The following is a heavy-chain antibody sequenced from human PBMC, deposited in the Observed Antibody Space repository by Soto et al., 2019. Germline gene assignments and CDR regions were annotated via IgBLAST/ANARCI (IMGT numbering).Heavy chain of an antibody. CDR3: ARDYFGSGSYISDY. D-gene: IGHD3-10*01. CDR1: GFTFSSYW. CDR2: IKQDGSEK. Sequence: GGSLRLSCAASGFTFSSYWMTWVRQAPGKGLEWVANIKQDGSEKYYVDSVKGRFTISRDTSDNTLYLQMNSLRAEDTAVYYCARDYFGSGSYISDYWGQGTLVTVSS. V-gene: IGHV3-7*01. J-gene: IGHJ4*02.